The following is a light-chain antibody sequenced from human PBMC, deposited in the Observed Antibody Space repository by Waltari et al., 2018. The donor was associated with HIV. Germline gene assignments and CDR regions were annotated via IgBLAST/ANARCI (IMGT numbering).Light chain of an antibody. J-gene: IGKJ2*01. CDR3: QQFNSYPYN. V-gene: IGKV1-13*02. CDR2: NAS. CDR1: QGISSA. Sequence: AIQLTQSPSSLSASVGDRVTITCRASQGISSALAWYQHKPGKAPKLLIHNASNLESGVPSRFSGSGSGTAFTLTISSLQPEDFATYYCQQFNSYPYNFGQGTKLDIK.